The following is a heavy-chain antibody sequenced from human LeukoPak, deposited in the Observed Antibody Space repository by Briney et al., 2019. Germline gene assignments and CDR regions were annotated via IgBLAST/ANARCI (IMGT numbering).Heavy chain of an antibody. J-gene: IGHJ4*02. CDR2: IYSSGST. CDR3: ARFAYCGGHCWYYFDY. CDR1: GVSISSYY. D-gene: IGHD2-21*02. V-gene: IGHV4-59*01. Sequence: PSETLSLTCTVSGVSISSYYWSWIRQPPGKGLEWIGYIYSSGSTSYNPSLKSRITISVDTSKNQFSLKPSSVTAADTAVYYCARFAYCGGHCWYYFDYWGQGSLVTVSS.